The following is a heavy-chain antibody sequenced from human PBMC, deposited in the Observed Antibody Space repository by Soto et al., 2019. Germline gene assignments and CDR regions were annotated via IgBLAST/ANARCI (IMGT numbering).Heavy chain of an antibody. CDR2: IKSKADGGTT. CDR1: GFIFSNAW. CDR3: TTGWSSKDY. D-gene: IGHD3-3*01. J-gene: IGHJ4*02. Sequence: PGGSLRLSCAASGFIFSNAWLSWVRQAPGKGLEWVGRIKSKADGGTTNYAAPVKGRFNISRDGSKNTLYLQMNGLKTKDTAVYYCTTGWSSKDYWGQGTLVTVSS. V-gene: IGHV3-15*01.